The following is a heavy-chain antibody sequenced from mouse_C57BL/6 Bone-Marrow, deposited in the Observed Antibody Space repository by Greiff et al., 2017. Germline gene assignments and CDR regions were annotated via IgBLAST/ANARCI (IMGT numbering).Heavy chain of an antibody. V-gene: IGHV1-74*01. D-gene: IGHD1-1*01. J-gene: IGHJ2*01. Sequence: QVQLQQPGAELVKPGASVQVSCKASGYTFTSYWMHWVKQRPGQGLEWIGRIHPSDSDANYNQKFKGKATWTVDNSSSTAYRQLSSLTSEDSEVYNCATGGSSYCDCWGQGTTLTVSS. CDR2: IHPSDSDA. CDR3: ATGGSSYCDC. CDR1: GYTFTSYW.